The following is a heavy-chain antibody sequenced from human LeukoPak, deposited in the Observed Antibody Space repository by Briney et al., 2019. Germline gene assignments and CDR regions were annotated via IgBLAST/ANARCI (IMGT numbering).Heavy chain of an antibody. CDR2: INSDGSST. CDR1: GFTFSSYW. J-gene: IGHJ3*02. CDR3: ARDTPHGDYVYAFDI. Sequence: PGGSLRLSCAASGFTFSSYWMHWVRQAPGKGLVWVSRINSDGSSTSYADSVKGRFTISRDNAKNTPYLQMNNLRAEDTAVYYCARDTPHGDYVYAFDIWGQGTMVTVSS. D-gene: IGHD4-17*01. V-gene: IGHV3-74*01.